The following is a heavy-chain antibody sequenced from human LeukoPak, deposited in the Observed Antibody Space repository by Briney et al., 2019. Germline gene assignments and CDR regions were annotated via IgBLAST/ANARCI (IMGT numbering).Heavy chain of an antibody. V-gene: IGHV3-20*04. CDR1: GFTFDDYG. CDR2: INWNGGST. Sequence: PGGSLRLSCAASGFTFDDYGMSWVRHAPGKGLEWVSGINWNGGSTVYADSVKGRFTISRDNAKNSLYLQMNSLRAEDTALYYCARDDVGSSWYAVDYWGQGTLVTVSS. D-gene: IGHD6-13*01. CDR3: ARDDVGSSWYAVDY. J-gene: IGHJ4*02.